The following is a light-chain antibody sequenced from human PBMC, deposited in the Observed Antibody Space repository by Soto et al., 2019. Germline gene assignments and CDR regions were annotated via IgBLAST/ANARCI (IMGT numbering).Light chain of an antibody. CDR1: QSVSNY. CDR2: DAS. V-gene: IGKV3-11*01. Sequence: EIVMTQSPATLSLSPRERATLSCRASQSVSNYLAWYQPKPGQAPRLLIYDASNRAPGIPARFSTSGSATDFTLTISSLEAEDFAVYFCQQRSHWPPITFGQATRLAIK. CDR3: QQRSHWPPIT. J-gene: IGKJ5*01.